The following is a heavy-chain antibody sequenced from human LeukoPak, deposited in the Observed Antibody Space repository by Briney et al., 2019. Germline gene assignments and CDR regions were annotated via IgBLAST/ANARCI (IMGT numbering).Heavy chain of an antibody. CDR1: GYTFTNYF. V-gene: IGHV1-46*01. CDR3: ARDGGCSSGGYCRRNYFNY. J-gene: IGHJ4*02. Sequence: ASVKVSCKPSGYTFTNYFIHWVRQAPGQGLEWMGIINPSDGSTDYAQKFQGRVTMTRDTSTTTVYIEMNSLRSEDTAIYYCARDGGCSSGGYCRRNYFNYWGQGTLVTVSS. D-gene: IGHD2-15*01. CDR2: INPSDGST.